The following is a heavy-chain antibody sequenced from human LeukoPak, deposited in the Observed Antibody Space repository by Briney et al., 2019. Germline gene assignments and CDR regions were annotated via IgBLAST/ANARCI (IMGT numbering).Heavy chain of an antibody. Sequence: PSETLSLTCTVSGGSISSGGYYWSWIRQHPGKGLEWIGYIYYSGSTYYNPSLKSRVTISVDTSKNQFSLKLSSVTAADTAVYYCARGGQVTIFGVATNWFDPWGQGTLVTVSS. CDR2: IYYSGST. V-gene: IGHV4-31*03. J-gene: IGHJ5*02. D-gene: IGHD3-3*01. CDR3: ARGGQVTIFGVATNWFDP. CDR1: GGSISSGGYY.